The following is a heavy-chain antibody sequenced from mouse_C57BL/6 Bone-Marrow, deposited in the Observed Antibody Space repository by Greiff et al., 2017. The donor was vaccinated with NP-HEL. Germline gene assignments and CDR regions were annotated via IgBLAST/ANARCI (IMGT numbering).Heavy chain of an antibody. V-gene: IGHV5-6*01. CDR1: GFTLSSYG. CDR2: ISSGGSYT. J-gene: IGHJ1*03. CDR3: ARRRNWYFDV. Sequence: EVQVVESGGDLVKPGGSLKLSCAASGFTLSSYGMSWVRQTPDKRLEWVATISSGGSYTYYPDSVKGRFTISRDNAKNTLYLQMSSLKSEDTAMYYCARRRNWYFDVWGTGTTVTVSS.